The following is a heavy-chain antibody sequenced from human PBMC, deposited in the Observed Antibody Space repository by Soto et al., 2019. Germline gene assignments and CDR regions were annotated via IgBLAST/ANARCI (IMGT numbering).Heavy chain of an antibody. CDR1: GFTFSSYS. V-gene: IGHV3-21*01. CDR2: ISSSSSYI. Sequence: GGSLRLSCAASGFTFSSYSMNWVRQAPGKGLEWVSSISSSSSYIYYADSVKGRFTISRDNAKNSLYLQMNSLRAEDTAVYYCASLSTIFGVVITTHRGWFDPWGQGTLVTVSS. J-gene: IGHJ5*02. D-gene: IGHD3-3*01. CDR3: ASLSTIFGVVITTHRGWFDP.